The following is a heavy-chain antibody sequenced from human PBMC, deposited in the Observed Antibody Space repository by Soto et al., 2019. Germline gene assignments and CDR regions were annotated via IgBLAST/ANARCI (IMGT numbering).Heavy chain of an antibody. Sequence: GGSLRLSCAASGFTFSSYAMIWVRQAPGKGLEWVAVISYDGSNKYYADSVKGRFTISRDNSKNTLYLQMNSLRAEDTAVYYCAKGGDVYCSGGSCYALRGMDVWGQGTTVTVSS. D-gene: IGHD2-15*01. CDR2: ISYDGSNK. J-gene: IGHJ6*02. CDR3: AKGGDVYCSGGSCYALRGMDV. CDR1: GFTFSSYA. V-gene: IGHV3-30*18.